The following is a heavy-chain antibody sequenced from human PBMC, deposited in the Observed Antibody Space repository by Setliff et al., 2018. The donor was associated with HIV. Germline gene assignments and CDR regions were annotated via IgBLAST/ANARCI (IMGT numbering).Heavy chain of an antibody. CDR3: ARGVRDNSGWSSYYVDY. CDR1: GGSFSGYY. V-gene: IGHV4-34*01. J-gene: IGHJ4*02. Sequence: KTSETLSLTCAVYGGSFSGYYWSWIRQPPGKGLEWIGEVTHSGRTNYNPSLESRVTTSVDTSKKQFSLRLTSVTAADTAVYYCARGVRDNSGWSSYYVDYWGQGTLVTVSS. CDR2: VTHSGRT. D-gene: IGHD6-19*01.